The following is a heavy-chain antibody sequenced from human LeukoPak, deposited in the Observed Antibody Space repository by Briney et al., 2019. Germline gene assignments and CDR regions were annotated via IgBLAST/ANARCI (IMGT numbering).Heavy chain of an antibody. CDR2: IYYSGST. CDR1: GGSISSYY. J-gene: IGHJ4*02. D-gene: IGHD4-17*01. V-gene: IGHV4-59*01. Sequence: SETLSLTWTVSGGSISSYYWSWIRQPPGKGLEWIGYIYYSGSTNYNPSLKSRVTISVDTSKNQFSLKLSSVTAADTAVYYCAGIDYGDYHYFDYWGQGTLVTVSS. CDR3: AGIDYGDYHYFDY.